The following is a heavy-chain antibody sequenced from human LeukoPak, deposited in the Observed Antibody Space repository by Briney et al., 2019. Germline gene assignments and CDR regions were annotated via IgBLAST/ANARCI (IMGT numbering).Heavy chain of an antibody. CDR1: GGSISRSSYY. CDR3: ARESRIVGATAWFDP. D-gene: IGHD1-26*01. J-gene: IGHJ5*02. V-gene: IGHV4-39*07. Sequence: SETLSLTCTVSGGSISRSSYYWGWIRQPPGKGLEWIGSIYYSGSTYYNPSLKSRVTISVDTSKNQFSLKLSSVTAADTAVYYCARESRIVGATAWFDPWGQGTLVTVSS. CDR2: IYYSGST.